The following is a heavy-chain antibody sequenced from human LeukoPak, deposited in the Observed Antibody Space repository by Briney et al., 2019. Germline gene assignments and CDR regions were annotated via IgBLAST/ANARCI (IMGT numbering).Heavy chain of an antibody. J-gene: IGHJ4*02. CDR2: IQSITDGGTT. V-gene: IGHV3-15*01. CDR1: GFSFSEAW. CDR3: TIDYDYAWGSYRLGY. D-gene: IGHD3-16*02. Sequence: PGGSLRLSCAASGFSFSEAWMTWVRQAPGKGLEWVGRIQSITDGGTTDYAAPVKGRFTISRDDSKNTLYLHLNSLKTEDTAMHYCTIDYDYAWGSYRLGYWGQGTLVTVSS.